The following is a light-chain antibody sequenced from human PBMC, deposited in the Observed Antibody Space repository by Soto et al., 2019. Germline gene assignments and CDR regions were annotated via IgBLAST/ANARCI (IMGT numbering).Light chain of an antibody. J-gene: IGLJ3*02. Sequence: QSALTQPPSASGSPGQSVTISCTGTSSDVGTHGYVSWYQQHAGKAPKLVIYDVTKRPSGVPDRFSGSKSGNTASLTVSELQAEDEADYYCMCYAGGNNWVFGGGTKLTVL. CDR3: MCYAGGNNWV. CDR2: DVT. V-gene: IGLV2-8*01. CDR1: SSDVGTHGY.